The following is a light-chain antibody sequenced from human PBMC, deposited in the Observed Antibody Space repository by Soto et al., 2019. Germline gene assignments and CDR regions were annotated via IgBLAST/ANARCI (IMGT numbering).Light chain of an antibody. V-gene: IGKV1-5*03. Sequence: DIQMTQSPSTLSASVGDRVNITCRASQSISSWLAWYQQKPGKAPKLLIYKASSLESGVPSRFSGSGSGTEFTLTISSLQPDDFPTYYCQQYNNCWTFGQGTKVEIK. CDR2: KAS. CDR3: QQYNNCWT. CDR1: QSISSW. J-gene: IGKJ1*01.